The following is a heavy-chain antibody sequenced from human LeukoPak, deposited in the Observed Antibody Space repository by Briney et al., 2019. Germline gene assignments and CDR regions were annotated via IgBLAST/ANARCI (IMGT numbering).Heavy chain of an antibody. J-gene: IGHJ5*02. CDR3: ARESRAAADPGFNWFDP. CDR1: GGTFSSYA. CDR2: IIPIFGTA. D-gene: IGHD6-13*01. V-gene: IGHV1-69*06. Sequence: GSSVKVSCKASGGTFSSYAISWVRQAPGQGLEWMGGIIPIFGTANYAQKFKGRVTITADKSTSTAYMELSSLRSEDTAVYDCARESRAAADPGFNWFDPWGQGTVVSVSS.